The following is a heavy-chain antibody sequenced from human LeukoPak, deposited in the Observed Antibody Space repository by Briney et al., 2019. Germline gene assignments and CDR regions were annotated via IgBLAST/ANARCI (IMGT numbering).Heavy chain of an antibody. Sequence: SVNVSCKASGYTFTGYYMHWVRQAPGQPLERMGWINPNSGGTNYAQKFHGRVTMTRDTSISTAYMELSRLRSDDTDVYYCARVSCSGGSCYLPLNWFDPWGQGTLVTVSS. D-gene: IGHD2-15*01. CDR3: ARVSCSGGSCYLPLNWFDP. CDR2: INPNSGGT. J-gene: IGHJ5*02. V-gene: IGHV1-2*02. CDR1: GYTFTGYY.